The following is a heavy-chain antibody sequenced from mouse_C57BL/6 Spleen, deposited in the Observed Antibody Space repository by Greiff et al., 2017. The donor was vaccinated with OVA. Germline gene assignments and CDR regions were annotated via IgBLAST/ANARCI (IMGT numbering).Heavy chain of an antibody. V-gene: IGHV3-6*01. CDR3: ARDLYYYGSSLYYFDY. J-gene: IGHJ2*01. Sequence: VQLQQSGPGLVKPSQSLSLTCSVTGYSITSGYYWNWIRQFPGNKLEWMGYISYDGSNNYNPSLKNRISITRDTSKNQFFLKLNSVTTEDTATYYCARDLYYYGSSLYYFDYWGQGTTLTVSS. D-gene: IGHD1-1*01. CDR2: ISYDGSN. CDR1: GYSITSGYY.